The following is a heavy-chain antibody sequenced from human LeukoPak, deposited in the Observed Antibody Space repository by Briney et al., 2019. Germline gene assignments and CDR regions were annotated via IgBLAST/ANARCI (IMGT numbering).Heavy chain of an antibody. D-gene: IGHD5-12*01. CDR3: ARLWLRSYFDY. V-gene: IGHV4-39*01. J-gene: IGHJ4*02. CDR1: GGSISSSSYY. CDR2: IYYSGST. Sequence: SETLSLTCTVSGGSISSSSYYWGWIRQPPGKGLERIGSIYYSGSTYYNPSLKSRVTISVDTSKNQFSLKLSSVTAADTAVYYCARLWLRSYFDYWGQGTLVTVSS.